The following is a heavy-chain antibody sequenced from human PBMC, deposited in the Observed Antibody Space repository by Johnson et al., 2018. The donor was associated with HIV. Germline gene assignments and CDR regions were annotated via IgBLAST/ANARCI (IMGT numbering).Heavy chain of an antibody. CDR1: GITFSNYC. V-gene: IGHV3-23*04. D-gene: IGHD3-10*01. CDR3: ARALGGSGLADAFDI. J-gene: IGHJ3*02. CDR2: ISPSSVRT. Sequence: VQLVESGGGVVRPGGSLRLSCAASGITFSNYCMSWVRQTPGRGPEWVSTISPSSVRTYHADSVKGRFTIFRDNSKNTLYLQMKSLRAEDTAGYYCARALGGSGLADAFDIWGQGTMVTVSS.